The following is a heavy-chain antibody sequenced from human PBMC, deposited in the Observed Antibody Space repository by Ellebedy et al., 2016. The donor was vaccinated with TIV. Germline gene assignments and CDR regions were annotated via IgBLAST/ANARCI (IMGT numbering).Heavy chain of an antibody. V-gene: IGHV4-34*01. Sequence: SETLSLTXAVYGGSFSGYYWSWIRQPPGKGLEWIGEINHSGSTNYNPSLKSRVTISVDTSKNQFSLKLSSVTAADTAVYYCARGFYGDYLARHYGMDVWGQGTTVTVSS. J-gene: IGHJ6*02. CDR2: INHSGST. D-gene: IGHD4-17*01. CDR3: ARGFYGDYLARHYGMDV. CDR1: GGSFSGYY.